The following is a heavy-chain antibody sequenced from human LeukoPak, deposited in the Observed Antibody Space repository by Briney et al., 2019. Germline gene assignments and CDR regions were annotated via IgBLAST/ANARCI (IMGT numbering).Heavy chain of an antibody. Sequence: PGGSLRLSCAASGFTFSSYAMHWVRQAPGKGLEWVAVISYDGGNEYYADSVKGRFTISRDNSKNTLYLQMNSLRAEDTAVYYCAKGGHYDSSGYFGPSGYWGQGTLVTVSS. CDR2: ISYDGGNE. V-gene: IGHV3-30-3*01. D-gene: IGHD3-22*01. CDR1: GFTFSSYA. J-gene: IGHJ4*02. CDR3: AKGGHYDSSGYFGPSGY.